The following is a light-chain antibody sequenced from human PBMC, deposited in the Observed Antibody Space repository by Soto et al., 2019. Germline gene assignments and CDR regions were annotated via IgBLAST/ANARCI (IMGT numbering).Light chain of an antibody. CDR3: QQSLSTPLT. CDR1: QSIRTY. V-gene: IGKV1-39*01. Sequence: DIQMTQSPSSLSASVGARVTITCRASQSIRTYLNWYQQKPGKAPKFLIYAASRLQSGVPSRFSGSGAGTDFTLTISSLQPEDFATYYCQQSLSTPLTFAGGTKVDSK. CDR2: AAS. J-gene: IGKJ4*02.